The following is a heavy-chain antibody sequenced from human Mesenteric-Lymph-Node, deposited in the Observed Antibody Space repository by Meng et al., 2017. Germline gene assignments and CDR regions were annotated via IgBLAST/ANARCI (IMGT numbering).Heavy chain of an antibody. V-gene: IGHV3-74*01. J-gene: IGHJ1*01. CDR1: GFSITDHW. D-gene: IGHD1-1*01. CDR3: TNDRLTH. CDR2: INPDGSNP. Sequence: EVQLVEAGGGVVQPGGSLRLSCVGSGFSITDHWMHWVRQGPGKGLMWVSRINPDGSNPTYADSVTGRFTISRDNAKNTVYLQINSLRAEDTAVYYCTNDRLTHWGQGALVTVSS.